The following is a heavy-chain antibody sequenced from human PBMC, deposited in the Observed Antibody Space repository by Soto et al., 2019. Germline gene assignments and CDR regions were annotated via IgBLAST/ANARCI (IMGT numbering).Heavy chain of an antibody. Sequence: EEQLVESGGDLVQPGGSLRLSCAASGFTVSNNYMSWVRQAPGKGLEWVSLIYSGGSTYYADSVKGRFTISRDSSKNTLYLQLNSLIADYTAMYYCATYSHKGYWGQGTLVTVSS. V-gene: IGHV3-66*01. CDR1: GFTVSNNY. CDR2: IYSGGST. CDR3: ATYSHKGY. J-gene: IGHJ4*02. D-gene: IGHD1-26*01.